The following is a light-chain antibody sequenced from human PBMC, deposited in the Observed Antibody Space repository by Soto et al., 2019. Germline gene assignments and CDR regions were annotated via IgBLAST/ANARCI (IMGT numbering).Light chain of an antibody. Sequence: IQLTQSPSSLSASVGDRATFTCRASEDISSYLVWYQQKPGAAPKLLIYAASALHSGVPSRFSGSGSGTDFTLTSSSLHPEDFAVYFCQQFKNYPITFGQGTRLQIK. CDR1: EDISSY. CDR2: AAS. CDR3: QQFKNYPIT. J-gene: IGKJ5*01. V-gene: IGKV1-9*01.